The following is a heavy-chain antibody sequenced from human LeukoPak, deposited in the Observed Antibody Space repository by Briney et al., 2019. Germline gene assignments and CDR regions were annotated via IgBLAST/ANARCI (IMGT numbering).Heavy chain of an antibody. D-gene: IGHD2-8*01. Sequence: GGSLRLSCAASGFTFSTYAMSWVRQAPGEGLQWVSGISNSGDSTYYLDSVKGRFTISRDNSKNTLYLQMNSLRAEDTAVYYCAKDRGISSWYTYWGQGTLVTVSS. J-gene: IGHJ4*02. CDR1: GFTFSTYA. V-gene: IGHV3-23*01. CDR3: AKDRGISSWYTY. CDR2: ISNSGDST.